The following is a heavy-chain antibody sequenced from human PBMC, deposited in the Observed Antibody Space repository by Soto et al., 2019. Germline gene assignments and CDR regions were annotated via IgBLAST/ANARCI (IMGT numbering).Heavy chain of an antibody. CDR2: INPNSGGT. V-gene: IGHV1-2*02. D-gene: IGHD1-1*01. CDR1: GYTFTGYY. J-gene: IGHJ5*02. CDR3: ASNPRGWNPGWFDP. Sequence: ASVKVSCKASGYTFTGYYMHWLRQAPGQGLEWMGWINPNSGGTNYAQKFQGRVTMTRDTSISTAYMELSRLRSDDTAVYYCASNPRGWNPGWFDPWGQGTLVTVSS.